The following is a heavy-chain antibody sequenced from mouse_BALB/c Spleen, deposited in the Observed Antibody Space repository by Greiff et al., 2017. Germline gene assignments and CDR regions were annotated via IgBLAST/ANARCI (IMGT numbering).Heavy chain of an antibody. V-gene: IGHV1S22*01. Sequence: LQQPGPGLVRPGASVKLSCKASGYTFTSYWMHWVKQRPGQGLEWIGNIYPGSGSTNYAEKFKSKATLTVDTSSSTAYMQLSSLTSEDSAVYYCTRGNYAYYFDYWGQGTTLTVSS. CDR1: GYTFTSYW. D-gene: IGHD2-1*01. CDR3: TRGNYAYYFDY. CDR2: IYPGSGST. J-gene: IGHJ2*01.